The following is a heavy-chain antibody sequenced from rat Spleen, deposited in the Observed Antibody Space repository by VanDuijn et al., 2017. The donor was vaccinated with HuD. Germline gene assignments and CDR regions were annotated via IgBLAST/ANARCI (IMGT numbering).Heavy chain of an antibody. D-gene: IGHD1-11*01. Sequence: EVQLVESDGGLVQPGRSLKLSCAASGFTFSDYYMAWVRQAPTKGLEWVATISYDGSSTYYRDSVKGRFTISRDNAKSTLYLQMDSLRSEDTATYYCARLGGSFDYWGQGVMVTVSS. CDR3: ARLGGSFDY. CDR2: ISYDGSST. V-gene: IGHV5-29*01. J-gene: IGHJ2*01. CDR1: GFTFSDYY.